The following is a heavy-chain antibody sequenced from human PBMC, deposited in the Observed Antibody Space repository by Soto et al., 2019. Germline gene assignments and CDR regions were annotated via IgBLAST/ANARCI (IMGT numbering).Heavy chain of an antibody. V-gene: IGHV1-18*01. J-gene: IGHJ2*01. CDR3: AREVFRYFHL. Sequence: QVHLVQSGAEVKKPGASVKVSCKASGYTLTRYGITWVRQAPGQGLEWMGSISAYNANTNYAQNLQSGLTMTTDTSTSTAYMELRSLTSDDTAVYYCAREVFRYFHLWGRGTLVSVSS. CDR1: GYTLTRYG. CDR2: ISAYNANT. D-gene: IGHD1-20*01.